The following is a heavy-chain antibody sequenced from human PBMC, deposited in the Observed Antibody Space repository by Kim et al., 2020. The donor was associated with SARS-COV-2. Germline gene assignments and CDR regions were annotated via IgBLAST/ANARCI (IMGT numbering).Heavy chain of an antibody. Sequence: SGPTLVNPTQTLTLTCTFSGFSLTTGGMSVSWIRQPPGKALEWLARIDWDNDKYYNTSLKTRLTISKATSEDQVVLTMTNMDPVDTATYYCARIQGSGYYYAFDYWGQGALVTVSS. CDR3: ARIQGSGYYYAFDY. J-gene: IGHJ4*02. CDR2: IDWDNDK. D-gene: IGHD3-3*01. CDR1: GFSLTTGGMS. V-gene: IGHV2-70*11.